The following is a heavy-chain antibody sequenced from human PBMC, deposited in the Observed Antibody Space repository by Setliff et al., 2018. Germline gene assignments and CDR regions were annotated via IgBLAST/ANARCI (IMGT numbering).Heavy chain of an antibody. J-gene: IGHJ4*02. D-gene: IGHD3-22*01. Sequence: SETLSLTCAVYGASFSGTYCSWIRQSPGKGLEWIGEINHTGSPNWIGEINHSGSPNYNPSLKSRVTMSVDTSKNQFSLKLTSVTAADTAVYYCRVWVDMIEVDSWAQETLVTVSS. CDR3: RVWVDMIEVDS. CDR1: GASFSGTY. CDR2: INHSGSP. V-gene: IGHV4-34*01.